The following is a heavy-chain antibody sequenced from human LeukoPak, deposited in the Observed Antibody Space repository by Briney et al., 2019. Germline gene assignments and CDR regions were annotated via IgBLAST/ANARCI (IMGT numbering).Heavy chain of an antibody. V-gene: IGHV3-43*02. D-gene: IGHD3-22*01. Sequence: GRSLRLSCAASGFTFDDYAMHWVRQAPGKGLEWVSLISGDGGSTYYADSVKGRFTISRDNAKNSLYLQMNSLRAEDTALYYCARGEDSSGYFYYYYYYMDVWGKGTTVTVSS. CDR3: ARGEDSSGYFYYYYYYMDV. CDR1: GFTFDDYA. CDR2: ISGDGGST. J-gene: IGHJ6*03.